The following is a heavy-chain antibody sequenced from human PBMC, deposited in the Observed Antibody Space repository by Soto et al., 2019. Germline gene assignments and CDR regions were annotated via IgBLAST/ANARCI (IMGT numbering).Heavy chain of an antibody. CDR2: IYYTGST. D-gene: IGHD5-12*01. V-gene: IGHV4-31*03. CDR3: ARATPSVATLGYGMDV. J-gene: IGHJ6*02. Sequence: QVQLQESGPGLVKPSQTLSLTCTVSGGSINSGGYYWNWIRQHPGRGLEWMGYIYYTGSTYYNPSLKSRIFFSIDTSRNQFALKVNSVTAADTAVYYCARATPSVATLGYGMDVWGQGTTVVVSS. CDR1: GGSINSGGYY.